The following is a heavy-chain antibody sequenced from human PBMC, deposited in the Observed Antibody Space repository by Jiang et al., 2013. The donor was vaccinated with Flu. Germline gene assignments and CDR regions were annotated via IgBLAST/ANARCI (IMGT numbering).Heavy chain of an antibody. CDR2: ISGYNGYT. Sequence: SGAEVKKPGASVKVSCKASGYTFTSHGISWVRQAPGQGLEWMGWISGYNGYTNYAQTFQGRVIMTIDTSTSTAYMELRSLRSDDTAVYYCAVGGRMTSVTTAGWFDPWGLGTQVTVSS. CDR1: GYTFTSHG. CDR3: AVGGRMTSVTTAGWFDP. D-gene: IGHD4-17*01. J-gene: IGHJ5*02. V-gene: IGHV1-18*01.